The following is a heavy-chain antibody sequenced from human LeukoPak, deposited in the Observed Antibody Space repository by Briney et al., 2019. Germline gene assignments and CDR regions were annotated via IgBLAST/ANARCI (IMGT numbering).Heavy chain of an antibody. CDR1: GYTFTRYY. Sequence: ASVKVSCKASGYTFTRYYMHWVRQAPGQGLEWMGWINPNSGGTNYAQKFQGRVTMTRDTSISTAYMELSRLRSDDTAVYYCATGGVYDILTGYFPMNYWGQGTLVTVSS. D-gene: IGHD3-9*01. CDR2: INPNSGGT. V-gene: IGHV1-2*02. CDR3: ATGGVYDILTGYFPMNY. J-gene: IGHJ4*02.